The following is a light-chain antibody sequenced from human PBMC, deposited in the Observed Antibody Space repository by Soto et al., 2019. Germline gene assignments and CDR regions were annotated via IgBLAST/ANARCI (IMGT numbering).Light chain of an antibody. CDR3: SSYAGSNNLV. CDR2: KVS. CDR1: SSDVGGYKY. Sequence: QSALTQPPSASGSPGQSVTISCTGTSSDVGGYKYVSWYQQHPGKAPKLMIYKVSKRPSGVPDRFSGSKSGNTASLTVSGIKAEDEADYYCSSYAGSNNLVFGGGTKLTVL. J-gene: IGLJ2*01. V-gene: IGLV2-8*01.